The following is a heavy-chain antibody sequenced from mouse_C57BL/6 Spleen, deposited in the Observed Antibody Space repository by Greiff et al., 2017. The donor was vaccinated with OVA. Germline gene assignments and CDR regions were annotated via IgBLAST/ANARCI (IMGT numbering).Heavy chain of an antibody. CDR1: GYTFTSYW. CDR2: IHPNSGST. D-gene: IGHD3-2*02. V-gene: IGHV1-64*01. J-gene: IGHJ3*01. Sequence: VQLQQPGAELVKPGASVKLSCKASGYTFTSYWMHWVKQRPGQGLEWIGMIHPNSGSTNYNEKFKSKATLTVDKSSSTAYMQLSSLTSEDSAVYYCARGCQATKVWFAYWGQGTLVTVSA. CDR3: ARGCQATKVWFAY.